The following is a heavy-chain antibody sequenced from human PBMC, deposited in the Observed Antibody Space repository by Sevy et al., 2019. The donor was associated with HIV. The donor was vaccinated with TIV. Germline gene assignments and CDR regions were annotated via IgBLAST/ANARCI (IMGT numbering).Heavy chain of an antibody. D-gene: IGHD1-26*01. CDR1: GFTFSSYG. CDR3: AKDREKMGATIDYYFDY. V-gene: IGHV3-30*18. Sequence: GGSLRLSCAASGFTFSSYGMHWVRQAPGKGLEWVAVISYDGSNKYYADSVKGRFTISRDNSKNTLYLQMNSLRAEDTAVYYRAKDREKMGATIDYYFDYWGQGTLVTVSS. J-gene: IGHJ4*02. CDR2: ISYDGSNK.